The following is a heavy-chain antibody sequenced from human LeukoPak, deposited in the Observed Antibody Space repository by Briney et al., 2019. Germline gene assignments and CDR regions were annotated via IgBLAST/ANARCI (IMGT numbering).Heavy chain of an antibody. CDR1: GFTFSSYA. D-gene: IGHD3-10*01. Sequence: GGSLRLSCAASGFTFSSYAMSWVRQAPGKGLEWVSAISGSGGSTYYADSVKGPSTISRANSNNTLYLQMPSLTAEDPAVYYCAKEEYYYGSASPSPYHYMHLWGKDPTVTVSS. CDR3: AKEEYYYGSASPSPYHYMHL. V-gene: IGHV3-23*01. J-gene: IGHJ6*03. CDR2: ISGSGGST.